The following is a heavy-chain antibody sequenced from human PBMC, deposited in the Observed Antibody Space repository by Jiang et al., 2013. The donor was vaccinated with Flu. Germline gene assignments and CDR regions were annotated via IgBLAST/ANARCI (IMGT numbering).Heavy chain of an antibody. Sequence: GAEVKKPGESLRISCKGSGYSFTNYWINWVRQMPGKGLEWMGRIDPSDSYTNYSPSFQGHVTISTNKSITTAYLQWSSLKASDTATYYCARDPRGDYGFDYWGQGTPVTVSS. D-gene: IGHD4-17*01. J-gene: IGHJ4*02. CDR3: ARDPRGDYGFDY. CDR2: IDPSDSYT. V-gene: IGHV5-10-1*01. CDR1: GYSFTNYW.